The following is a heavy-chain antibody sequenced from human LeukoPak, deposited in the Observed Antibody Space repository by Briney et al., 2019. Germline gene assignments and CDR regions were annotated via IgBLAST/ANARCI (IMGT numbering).Heavy chain of an antibody. V-gene: IGHV1-46*01. D-gene: IGHD3-22*01. CDR1: GGTFSRYA. Sequence: ASVKVSCKASGGTFSRYAISWVRQAPGQGLEWMGVIDPSAGSTTYAQKFQGRVTMTRDTATSTVYMELSSLRSEDTAVYYCARAHYASSNIKVPFDVWGKGTTVTVSS. CDR3: ARAHYASSNIKVPFDV. J-gene: IGHJ6*04. CDR2: IDPSAGST.